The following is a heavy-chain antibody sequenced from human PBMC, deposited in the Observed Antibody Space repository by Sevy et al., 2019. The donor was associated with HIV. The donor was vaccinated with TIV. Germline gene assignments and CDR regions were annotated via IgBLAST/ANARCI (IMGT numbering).Heavy chain of an antibody. V-gene: IGHV3-9*01. CDR1: GFNFDDYA. Sequence: GGSLRLSCAASGFNFDDYAMHWVRQAPGNGLEWVSGISWNSGSIGYADSVKGRFTISRDNAKNSLYLQMSSLRAEDTALYYCAKASSGDSIAVAAHFDYWGQGTLVTVSS. CDR2: ISWNSGSI. CDR3: AKASSGDSIAVAAHFDY. J-gene: IGHJ4*02. D-gene: IGHD6-19*01.